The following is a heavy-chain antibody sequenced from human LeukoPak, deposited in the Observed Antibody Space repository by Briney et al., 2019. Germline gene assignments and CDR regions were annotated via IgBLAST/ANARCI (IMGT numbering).Heavy chain of an antibody. J-gene: IGHJ5*02. Sequence: SETLSLTCTVSGGSISSYYWSWIRQPAGKGLEWIGRIYTSGSTNYNPSLKSRVTISVDTSKNQFSLKLSSVTAADTAVYYCARDAVPRYYYDSSGYYLNWFDPWGQGTLVTVSS. CDR3: ARDAVPRYYYDSSGYYLNWFDP. V-gene: IGHV4-4*07. CDR2: IYTSGST. D-gene: IGHD3-22*01. CDR1: GGSISSYY.